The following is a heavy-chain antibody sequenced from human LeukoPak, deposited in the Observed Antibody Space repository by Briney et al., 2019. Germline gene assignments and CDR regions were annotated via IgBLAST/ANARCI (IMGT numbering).Heavy chain of an antibody. J-gene: IGHJ4*02. V-gene: IGHV3-48*03. Sequence: GGSLRLSCAASGFTFSSYEMNWVRQAPGKGLEWVSYISSSGSTIYYADSVKGRFTISRDNAKNSLYLQMNSLRAEDTAVYYCASGSHDPRRYDYVFDYWGQGTLVTVSS. CDR1: GFTFSSYE. D-gene: IGHD3-16*01. CDR3: ASGSHDPRRYDYVFDY. CDR2: ISSSGSTI.